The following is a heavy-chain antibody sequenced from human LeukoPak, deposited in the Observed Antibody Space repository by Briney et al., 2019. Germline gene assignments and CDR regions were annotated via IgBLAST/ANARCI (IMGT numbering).Heavy chain of an antibody. CDR3: ARRTNYYYYGMDV. Sequence: PSETLSLTCAVYGGSFSGYYWSWIRQPPGKGLEWIGEINHSGSTNYNPSLKSRVTISVDTSKNQFSLKLSSVTAADTAVYYCARRTNYYYYGMDVWGQGTTVTVPS. J-gene: IGHJ6*02. CDR2: INHSGST. D-gene: IGHD1-14*01. CDR1: GGSFSGYY. V-gene: IGHV4-34*01.